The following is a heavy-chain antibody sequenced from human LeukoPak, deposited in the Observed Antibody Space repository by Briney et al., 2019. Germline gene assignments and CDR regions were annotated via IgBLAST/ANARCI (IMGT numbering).Heavy chain of an antibody. Sequence: GSSVKVSCKASGYTFTSYAMNWVRQAPGQGLEWMGWINTNTGNPTYAQGFTGRFVFSLDTSVSTAYLQISSLKAEDTAVYYCARGFSYYYDSSGKTCDYWGQGTLVTVSS. D-gene: IGHD3-22*01. CDR3: ARGFSYYYDSSGKTCDY. V-gene: IGHV7-4-1*02. CDR2: INTNTGNP. J-gene: IGHJ4*02. CDR1: GYTFTSYA.